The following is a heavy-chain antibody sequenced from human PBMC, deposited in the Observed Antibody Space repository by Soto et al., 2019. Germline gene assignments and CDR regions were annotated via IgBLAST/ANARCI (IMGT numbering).Heavy chain of an antibody. D-gene: IGHD5-18*01. CDR1: GFTFSSYG. CDR3: AREGIPELGFDY. J-gene: IGHJ4*02. V-gene: IGHV3-33*01. CDR2: IWYDGSNK. Sequence: GGSLRLSCAASGFTFSSYGMHWVRQAPGKGLEWVAVIWYDGSNKYYADSVKGRFTISRDNSKNTLYLQMNSLRAEDTAVYYCAREGIPELGFDYWGQGTLVTVSS.